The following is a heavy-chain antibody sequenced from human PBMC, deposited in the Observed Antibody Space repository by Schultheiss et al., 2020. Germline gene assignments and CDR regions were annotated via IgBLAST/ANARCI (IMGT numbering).Heavy chain of an antibody. V-gene: IGHV3-21*01. CDR1: GFTFSSYS. CDR2: ISSGTSNI. D-gene: IGHD2-15*01. J-gene: IGHJ6*02. CDR3: ARDRIDLYGMDV. Sequence: GGSLRLSCAASGFTFSSYSMSWVRQAPGKALEWVSSISSGTSNIFYSNSVRGRFTVSRDNAQNSLFLQMNSLRAEDTAAYFCARDRIDLYGMDVWGQGTTVTVSS.